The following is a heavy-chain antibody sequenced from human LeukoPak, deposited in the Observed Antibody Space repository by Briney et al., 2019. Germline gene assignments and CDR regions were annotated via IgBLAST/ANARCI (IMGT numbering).Heavy chain of an antibody. J-gene: IGHJ4*02. CDR3: ATLGFSSGYYYYFDH. Sequence: PSETLSLTCTVSGGSISSSSYYWGWVRQPPGKGLEWIGSIYYSGSTYYNPSLKSRVTISVDTSKNQFSLKLSSVTAADTAVYYCATLGFSSGYYYYFDHWGQGTLVTVSS. D-gene: IGHD3-22*01. V-gene: IGHV4-39*07. CDR1: GGSISSSSYY. CDR2: IYYSGST.